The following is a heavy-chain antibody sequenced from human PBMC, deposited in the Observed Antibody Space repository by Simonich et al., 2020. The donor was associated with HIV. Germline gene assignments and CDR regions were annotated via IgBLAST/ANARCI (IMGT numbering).Heavy chain of an antibody. CDR2: VEPEDGEA. Sequence: EVQLVQSGAEVKKPGATVKISCKVSGYTFTDYYIHWVQQAPGKGLEWRGLVEPEDGEAVCAEKFQDRVTITADTSTDTAYMELSGLRSEDTAVYYCATPSLAATAFDYWGQGTLVTVSS. CDR1: GYTFTDYY. J-gene: IGHJ4*02. D-gene: IGHD2-15*01. V-gene: IGHV1-69-2*01. CDR3: ATPSLAATAFDY.